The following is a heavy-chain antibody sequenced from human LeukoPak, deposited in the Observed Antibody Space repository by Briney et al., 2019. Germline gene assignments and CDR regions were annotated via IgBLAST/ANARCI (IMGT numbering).Heavy chain of an antibody. J-gene: IGHJ4*02. V-gene: IGHV4-34*01. Sequence: PSETLSLTCAVYGESFSGYYWTWIRQPPGKGLEWIADVNHSGSTNYNPSLKSRVIISVDTSKNQFSLKLTSVTDADTAVYYCARAREGATIDYRGLGTLVTVSS. D-gene: IGHD1-26*01. CDR1: GESFSGYY. CDR3: ARAREGATIDY. CDR2: VNHSGST.